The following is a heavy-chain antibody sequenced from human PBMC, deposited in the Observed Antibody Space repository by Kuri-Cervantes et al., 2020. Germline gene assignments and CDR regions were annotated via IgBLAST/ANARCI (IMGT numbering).Heavy chain of an antibody. CDR3: ARGRGGLWELRDNHLKNNWFDP. D-gene: IGHD1-26*01. CDR1: DYTFSSYG. Sequence: ASVKVSCKASDYTFSSYGISWVRQAPGQGLGWMGWISAYNGITNYAQKFQGRVTMTTDTSTSTAYMELRSLRSEDTAVYYCARGRGGLWELRDNHLKNNWFDPWGQGTLVTVSS. CDR2: ISAYNGIT. V-gene: IGHV1-18*04. J-gene: IGHJ5*02.